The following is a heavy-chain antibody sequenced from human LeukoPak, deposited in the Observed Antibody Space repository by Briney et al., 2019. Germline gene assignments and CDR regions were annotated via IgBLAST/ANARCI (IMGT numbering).Heavy chain of an antibody. V-gene: IGHV4-59*01. Sequence: PSETLSLTCTVSGGSISSYYWSWIRQPPGKGLEWIGYIYYSGSTNYNPSLKSRVTISVDTSKNQFSLKLSSVTAADTAVYYCARSSGHTYGTYYYYYSMDVWGKGTSVTVSS. CDR1: GGSISSYY. CDR2: IYYSGST. D-gene: IGHD5-18*01. J-gene: IGHJ6*03. CDR3: ARSSGHTYGTYYYYYSMDV.